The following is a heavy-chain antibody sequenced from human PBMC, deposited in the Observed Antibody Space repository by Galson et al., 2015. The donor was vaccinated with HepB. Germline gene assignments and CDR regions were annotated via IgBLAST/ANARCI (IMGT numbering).Heavy chain of an antibody. D-gene: IGHD2-2*01. Sequence: SVKVSCKASGYTFTSYYLHWVRQAPGQGLEWMAIINPSGGSTSYAQKFQGRVTVTRDTSTSTVYMELSSLRSEDAAVYYCARDRPGCISSCYVGWTNYYAMDVWGQGTTVTVSS. CDR2: INPSGGST. V-gene: IGHV1-46*03. CDR3: ARDRPGCISSCYVGWTNYYAMDV. CDR1: GYTFTSYY. J-gene: IGHJ6*02.